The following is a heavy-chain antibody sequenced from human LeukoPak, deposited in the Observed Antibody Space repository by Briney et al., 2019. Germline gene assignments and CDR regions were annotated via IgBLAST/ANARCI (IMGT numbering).Heavy chain of an antibody. D-gene: IGHD2-21*01. J-gene: IGHJ5*01. CDR2: VYASATT. CDR3: AKTHCGGGSCDKFDS. CDR1: GASISTYF. Sequence: SATLSLTCTVSGASISTYFWSWIRQPAGKRMEWIGRVYASATTYYNPSLRSRVTLSIDTSKNQFSLSLNSVTAADAAVYYCAKTHCGGGSCDKFDSWGQGILVSVSS. V-gene: IGHV4-4*07.